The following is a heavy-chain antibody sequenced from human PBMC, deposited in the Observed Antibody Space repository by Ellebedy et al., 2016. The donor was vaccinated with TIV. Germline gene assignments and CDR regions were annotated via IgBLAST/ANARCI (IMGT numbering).Heavy chain of an antibody. J-gene: IGHJ6*02. Sequence: GESLKIPCAASGFTFSSYRMPWVRPAPGKGLEWVAVISFDGMDIYYPESVKGRFTISRDNSKNTLYLQMSSLRGEDTAVYYCAKHQMPTIASPLYNYYAMDVWGQGTTVTVSS. V-gene: IGHV3-30*18. CDR3: AKHQMPTIASPLYNYYAMDV. CDR2: ISFDGMDI. CDR1: GFTFSSYR. D-gene: IGHD5-24*01.